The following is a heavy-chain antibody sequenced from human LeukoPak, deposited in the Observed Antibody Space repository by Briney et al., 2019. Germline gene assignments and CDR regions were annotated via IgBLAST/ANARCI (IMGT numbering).Heavy chain of an antibody. CDR3: ARNTNGFKLGHAFDI. V-gene: IGHV3-23*01. CDR2: ISGSAYST. J-gene: IGHJ3*02. D-gene: IGHD2-8*01. Sequence: GGSLRLSCAASGFTFSSYAMTWVRQAPGKGLEWISAISGSAYSTSYADSVKGRFTISRDNSKNTFYLQMNSLRAEDTAIYYCARNTNGFKLGHAFDIWGQGTMVTVSS. CDR1: GFTFSSYA.